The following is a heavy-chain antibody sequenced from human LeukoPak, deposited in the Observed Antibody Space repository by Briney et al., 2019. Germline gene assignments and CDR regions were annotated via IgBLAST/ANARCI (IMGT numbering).Heavy chain of an antibody. D-gene: IGHD4/OR15-4a*01. CDR3: TTDRLFFQH. J-gene: IGHJ1*01. Sequence: PGGSLRLSCEALGFNISNAWMSWVRQTPGKGLEWVGRLKSKADGGTIDFAAPVTDRFTISRDDSRNLMHLQLNSLKTEDSGVYFSTTDRLFFQHWGQGTVATVS. CDR2: LKSKADGGTI. V-gene: IGHV3-15*01. CDR1: GFNISNAW.